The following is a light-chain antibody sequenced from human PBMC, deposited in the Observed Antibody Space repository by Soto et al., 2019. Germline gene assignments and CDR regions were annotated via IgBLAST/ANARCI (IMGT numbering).Light chain of an antibody. CDR1: QSVTSY. CDR2: GAS. CDR3: QQRSNWPFT. V-gene: IGKV3-11*01. J-gene: IGKJ3*01. Sequence: EIVLTQSPATLSLSPGERATLSCRASQSVTSYLAWYQQKPGQAPRLLIYGASNRATGIPARFSAFGSRTDFTLTISSLEPEDFAVYDCQQRSNWPFTFGPGTTVDRK.